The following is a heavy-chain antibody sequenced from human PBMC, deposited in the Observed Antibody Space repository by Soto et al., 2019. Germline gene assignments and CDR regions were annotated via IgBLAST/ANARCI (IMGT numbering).Heavy chain of an antibody. CDR3: AKDQAAAGTISRYFQH. J-gene: IGHJ1*01. Sequence: GGSLRLSCAASGFSFRTYALSWVRKPQGKGLEWVSGISGSGGTTYYADSVKGRFTISRDNSKNTLYLQVNSLRVEDTAVYYCAKDQAAAGTISRYFQHWGQGTLVTVSS. V-gene: IGHV3-23*01. D-gene: IGHD6-13*01. CDR2: ISGSGGTT. CDR1: GFSFRTYA.